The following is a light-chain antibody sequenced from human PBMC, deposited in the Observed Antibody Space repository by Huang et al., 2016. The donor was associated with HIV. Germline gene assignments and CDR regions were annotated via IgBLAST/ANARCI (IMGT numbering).Light chain of an antibody. CDR3: QQSYSIPQT. J-gene: IGKJ3*01. Sequence: DIQMTQSPSSLSASVGDRITIACRASQSISTYLNWYQQKPGKDPNRLIYAAYTLQSGVSSRFSCSGSGTDFTLTISSLQPEDFATYFCQQSYSIPQTFGPGTKVDI. CDR1: QSISTY. CDR2: AAY. V-gene: IGKV1-39*01.